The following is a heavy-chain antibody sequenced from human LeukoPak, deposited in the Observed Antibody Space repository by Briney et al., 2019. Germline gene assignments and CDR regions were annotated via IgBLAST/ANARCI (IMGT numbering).Heavy chain of an antibody. J-gene: IGHJ4*02. Sequence: GGSLRLSCAASGATFSSYGMHWVRQAPGKGLDWVAFIRYDGSDKDYVDSVKGRFTISRDNSKNTLYLQVNSLRAEDTAVYYCAKDRDKGNYYFDYWGQGTLVTVSS. D-gene: IGHD1-7*01. V-gene: IGHV3-30*02. CDR3: AKDRDKGNYYFDY. CDR2: IRYDGSDK. CDR1: GATFSSYG.